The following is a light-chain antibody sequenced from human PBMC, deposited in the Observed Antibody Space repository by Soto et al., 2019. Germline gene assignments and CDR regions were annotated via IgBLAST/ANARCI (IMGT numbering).Light chain of an antibody. CDR1: QSVDIN. CDR2: GAS. Sequence: EIVLTQSPATLSVSPADRVTLSCRASQSVDINLAWYQQKAGQAPRLLVYGASTKATDMPGRFSGRGSGTEFTLTITNLQSEDFAVYYCQQYRYWPRTFGQGTKVDIK. J-gene: IGKJ1*01. CDR3: QQYRYWPRT. V-gene: IGKV3-15*01.